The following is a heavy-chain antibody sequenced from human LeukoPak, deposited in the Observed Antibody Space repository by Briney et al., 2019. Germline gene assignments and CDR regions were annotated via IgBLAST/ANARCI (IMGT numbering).Heavy chain of an antibody. Sequence: GASVKVSCKASGYTFTGYYMHWVRQAPGQGLEWMGWINPNSGGTNYAQKFQGRVTMTRDTSISTAYMELSRLRSDDTAVYYCAREMDYSDSSGYYDAFAIWGQGTMVTVSS. CDR1: GYTFTGYY. CDR3: AREMDYSDSSGYYDAFAI. V-gene: IGHV1-2*02. CDR2: INPNSGGT. J-gene: IGHJ3*02. D-gene: IGHD3-22*01.